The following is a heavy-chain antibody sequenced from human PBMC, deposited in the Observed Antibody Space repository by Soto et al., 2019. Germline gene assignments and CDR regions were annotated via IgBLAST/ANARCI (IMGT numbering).Heavy chain of an antibody. D-gene: IGHD2-15*01. V-gene: IGHV3-48*01. CDR2: ISSSSSTI. J-gene: IGHJ4*02. CDR3: ARGGGCSGGSCNFDY. CDR1: GFTFSSYS. Sequence: GGSLRLSCAVSGFTFSSYSMNWVRQAPGKGLEWVSYISSSSSTIYYADSVKGRFTISRDNAKNSLYLQMNSLRAEDTAVYYCARGGGCSGGSCNFDYWGQGTLVTVSS.